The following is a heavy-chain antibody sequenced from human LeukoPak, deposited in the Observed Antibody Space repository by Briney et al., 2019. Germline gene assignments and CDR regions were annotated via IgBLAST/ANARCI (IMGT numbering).Heavy chain of an antibody. CDR1: GYSFTRFW. CDR3: ARRRGGLLYYFDS. D-gene: IGHD1-26*01. V-gene: IGHV5-51*01. CDR2: VYPDDPDT. Sequence: GESLKISCKGSGYSFTRFWIAWVRQMPGKGLEWMGTVYPDDPDTRYSPSFQGQVTMSADKSISTAYLQWSSLRASDTAIYYCARRRGGLLYYFDSWGQGTLVTVSS. J-gene: IGHJ4*02.